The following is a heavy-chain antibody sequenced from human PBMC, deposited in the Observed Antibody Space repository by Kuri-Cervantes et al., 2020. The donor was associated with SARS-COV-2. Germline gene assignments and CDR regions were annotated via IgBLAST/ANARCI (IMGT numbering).Heavy chain of an antibody. Sequence: SVKVSCKASGGTFSSYTISWVRQAPGQGLEWMGRIIPILGIANYAQKFQGRVTITADKSTSTAYMELSSLRSEDTAVYYCAADMAYCGGDCYSNYYYYYGMDVWGQGTMVTVSS. CDR1: GGTFSSYT. CDR3: AADMAYCGGDCYSNYYYYYGMDV. D-gene: IGHD2-21*02. CDR2: IIPILGIA. J-gene: IGHJ6*02. V-gene: IGHV1-69*02.